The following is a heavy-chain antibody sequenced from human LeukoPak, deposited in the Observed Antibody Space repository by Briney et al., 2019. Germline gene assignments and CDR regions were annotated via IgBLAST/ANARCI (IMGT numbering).Heavy chain of an antibody. J-gene: IGHJ4*02. D-gene: IGHD5-12*01. Sequence: PGGSLRLSCAASGFSFSNFAMSWVRQAPGKGLEWVSLIIGSSGDTFYADSVKGRFTISRDNSKNRLYLQMNSLRAEGTALYYCAKGAYDYIEMGYFDYWGQGTLVTVSS. CDR3: AKGAYDYIEMGYFDY. CDR2: IIGSSGDT. CDR1: GFSFSNFA. V-gene: IGHV3-23*01.